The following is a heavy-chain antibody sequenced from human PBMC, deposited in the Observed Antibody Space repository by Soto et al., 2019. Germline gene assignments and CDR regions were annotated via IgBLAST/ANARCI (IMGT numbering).Heavy chain of an antibody. CDR2: ISAYNGNT. D-gene: IGHD3-22*01. V-gene: IGHV1-18*01. J-gene: IGHJ3*02. CDR3: ARDQKTVYYYDSSGHSAFDI. Sequence: ASVKVSCKASGYTFNSYAISWVRQAPGQGLEWMGWISAYNGNTNYTQKFQGRVTMTTDTSTRTAYMELRSLRSDDTAVYYCARDQKTVYYYDSSGHSAFDIWGQGTMVTVSS. CDR1: GYTFNSYA.